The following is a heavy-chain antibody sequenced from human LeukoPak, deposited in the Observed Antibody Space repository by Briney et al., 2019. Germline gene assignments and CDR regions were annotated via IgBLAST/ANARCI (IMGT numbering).Heavy chain of an antibody. CDR1: GYSFNDKY. Sequence: GASVKVSCKASGYSFNDKYLHWVRQAPGQGLEWMGSINPNSGGTNYAQKFQGRVTMTTDTSMSTAYMELSRLTSDDTAVYYCARDSRGYSYGYSDYWGQGTLVTVSS. V-gene: IGHV1-2*02. CDR2: INPNSGGT. J-gene: IGHJ4*02. D-gene: IGHD5-18*01. CDR3: ARDSRGYSYGYSDY.